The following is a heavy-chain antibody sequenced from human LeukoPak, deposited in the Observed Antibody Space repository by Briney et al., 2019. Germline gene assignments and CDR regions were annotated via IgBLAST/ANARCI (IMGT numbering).Heavy chain of an antibody. Sequence: GGSLRLSCAASGFTFSSYAMSWVRQAPGKGLDWVSSINGGGGSTYYADSVKGRFTISRDNSKNTLYLQMNSLSGDDTSMYFCARAYGGLIDYWGQGTLVTVSS. CDR3: ARAYGGLIDY. D-gene: IGHD3-16*01. CDR1: GFTFSSYA. CDR2: INGGGGST. V-gene: IGHV3-23*01. J-gene: IGHJ4*02.